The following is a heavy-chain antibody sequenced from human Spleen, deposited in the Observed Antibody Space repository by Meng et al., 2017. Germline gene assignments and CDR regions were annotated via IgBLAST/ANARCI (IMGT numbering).Heavy chain of an antibody. J-gene: IGHJ3*02. Sequence: ASVKVSCKASGFTFASYGIIWVRQAPGQGLEWMGWVSAYSGDTNYEQKLQGRVTMTTDKSTSTAYMELRSLRSDDTAVYYCARDDAYSSSSFAFDIWGQGTMVTVSS. CDR2: VSAYSGDT. D-gene: IGHD6-13*01. CDR3: ARDDAYSSSSFAFDI. V-gene: IGHV1-18*01. CDR1: GFTFASYG.